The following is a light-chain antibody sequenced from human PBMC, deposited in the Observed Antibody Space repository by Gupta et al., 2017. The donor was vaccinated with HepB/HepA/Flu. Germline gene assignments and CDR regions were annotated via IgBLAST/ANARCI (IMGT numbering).Light chain of an antibody. CDR2: GAS. J-gene: IGKJ2*01. CDR3: QQYGSSPNT. V-gene: IGKV3-20*01. CDR1: QSVSSSY. Sequence: EIVSTPSPGTLPLSPGERATLSCRASQSVSSSYLAWYQQKPGQAPRLLIYGASSRATGIPDRFSGSGSGTDFTLTISRLEPEDFAVYYCQQYGSSPNTFGQGTKLEIK.